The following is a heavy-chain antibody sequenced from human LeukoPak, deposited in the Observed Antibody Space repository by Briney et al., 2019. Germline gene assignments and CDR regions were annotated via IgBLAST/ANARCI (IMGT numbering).Heavy chain of an antibody. CDR1: GFTFSSFG. D-gene: IGHD6-19*01. CDR2: ISYSSSLT. CDR3: ARSRLDAFDI. J-gene: IGHJ3*02. Sequence: PGGSLRLSCAASGFTFSSFGMNWVRQAPGKGLEWVSYISYSSSLTYYADFVKGRFTISRDNSKNTLFLQMNSLRAEDTAVFYCARSRLDAFDIWGQGTLVTVSS. V-gene: IGHV3-48*01.